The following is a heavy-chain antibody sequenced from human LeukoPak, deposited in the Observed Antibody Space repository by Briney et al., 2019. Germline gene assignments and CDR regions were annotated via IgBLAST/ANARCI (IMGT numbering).Heavy chain of an antibody. CDR2: IDGSGTNT. D-gene: IGHD1-14*01. J-gene: IGHJ4*02. CDR3: AKRPARPKPFDC. Sequence: GGSLRLSCAGSGFTFSSYGMSWVRQAPGKGLEWVSAIDGSGTNTLYADSVKGRFTISRDNSKNTAYLQMNSLRAEDTAIYYCAKRPARPKPFDCWGQGTLVAVSS. CDR1: GFTFSSYG. V-gene: IGHV3-23*01.